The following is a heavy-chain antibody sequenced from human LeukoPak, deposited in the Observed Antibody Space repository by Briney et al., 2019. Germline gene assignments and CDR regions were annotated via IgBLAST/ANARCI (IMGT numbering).Heavy chain of an antibody. Sequence: SETLSLTCAVYGGSFSNYYLSWVRQPPGKGLEWIGEITHHGGTNYNPSLKSRVTISVVTSKNQFSLKLSSVAAADTAVYYCAPIFGDYSDFDSWGQGTLVTVSS. D-gene: IGHD4-17*01. CDR1: GGSFSNYY. CDR3: APIFGDYSDFDS. V-gene: IGHV4-34*01. J-gene: IGHJ4*02. CDR2: ITHHGGT.